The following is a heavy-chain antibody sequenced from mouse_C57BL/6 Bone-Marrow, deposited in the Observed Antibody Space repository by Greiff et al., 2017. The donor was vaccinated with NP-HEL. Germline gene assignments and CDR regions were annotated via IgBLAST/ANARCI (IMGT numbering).Heavy chain of an antibody. CDR3: ARAITTVVPMDY. Sequence: VQLQQPGTELVKPGASVKLSCKASGYTFTSYWMPWVKQRPGQGLEWIGNINPSNGGTNYNEKFKSKATLTVDKSSSTAYMQLSSLTSEDSAVYYCARAITTVVPMDYWGQGTSVTVSS. CDR1: GYTFTSYW. V-gene: IGHV1-53*01. D-gene: IGHD1-1*01. CDR2: INPSNGGT. J-gene: IGHJ4*01.